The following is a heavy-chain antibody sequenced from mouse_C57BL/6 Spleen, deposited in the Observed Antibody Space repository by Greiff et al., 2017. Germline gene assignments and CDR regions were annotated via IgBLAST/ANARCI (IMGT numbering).Heavy chain of an antibody. CDR2: SRNKANDYTT. D-gene: IGHD1-1*01. CDR1: GFTFSDFY. CDR3: ARDSYYYGSREDWYFDV. Sequence: EVKLMESGGGLVQSGRSLRLSCATSGFTFSDFYMEWVRQAPGKGLEWIAASRNKANDYTTEYSASVKGRFIVSRDTSQSILYLQMNALRAEDTAIYYCARDSYYYGSREDWYFDVWGTGTTVTVSS. J-gene: IGHJ1*03. V-gene: IGHV7-1*01.